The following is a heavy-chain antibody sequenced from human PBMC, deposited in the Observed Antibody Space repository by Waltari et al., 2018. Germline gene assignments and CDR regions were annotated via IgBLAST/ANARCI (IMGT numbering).Heavy chain of an antibody. Sequence: EVQLLESGGDFVQPGGSPRLSCALSGFGCGRNAINWVRQAPGTGLVWVAAISVSEYTYSSLSVDGRFTISRDTSRNTVYLHMNSLRAEDTAVYYCAKPFYNWDDPLDSWGQGTLVTVSS. CDR1: GFGCGRNA. V-gene: IGHV3-23*01. CDR2: ISVSEYT. D-gene: IGHD1-20*01. J-gene: IGHJ4*02. CDR3: AKPFYNWDDPLDS.